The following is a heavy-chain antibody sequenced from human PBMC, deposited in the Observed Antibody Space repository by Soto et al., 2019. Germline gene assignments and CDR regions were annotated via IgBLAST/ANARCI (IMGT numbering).Heavy chain of an antibody. J-gene: IGHJ4*02. CDR3: VRATAAFYYFDC. V-gene: IGHV4-59*01. D-gene: IGHD6-13*01. CDR2: IYYSGST. Sequence: TSETLSLTCTVSGGSISSYYWSWIRQPPGKGLEWIGYIYYSGSTNYNPSLKSRVTISVDTSKNQFSLKLSSVTAADTAVYYCVRATAAFYYFDCWGQGTLVTVSS. CDR1: GGSISSYY.